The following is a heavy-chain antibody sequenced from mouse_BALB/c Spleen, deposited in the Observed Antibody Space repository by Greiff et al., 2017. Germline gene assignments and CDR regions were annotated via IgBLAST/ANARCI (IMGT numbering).Heavy chain of an antibody. D-gene: IGHD2-2*01. CDR1: GYSITSDYA. V-gene: IGHV3-2*02. CDR3: ARSLYGYDDPLGS. J-gene: IGHJ2*01. CDR2: ISYSGST. Sequence: EVQGVESGPGLVKPSQSLSLTCTVTGYSITSDYAWNWIRQFPGNKLEWMGYISYSGSTSYNPSLKSRISITRDTSKNQFFLQLNSVTTEDTATYYCARSLYGYDDPLGSWGQGTTLTVSS.